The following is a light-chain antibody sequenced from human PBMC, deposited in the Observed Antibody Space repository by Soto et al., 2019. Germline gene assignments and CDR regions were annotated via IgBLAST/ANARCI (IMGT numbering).Light chain of an antibody. Sequence: QLVLTQPPSASGTPGQRVTLSCSGSSSNIGSNTVNWYQQLPGTAPKLLIYSNNQRPSGVPDRFSCSKSGTSASLAISGLQSEDEADYYCAAWDDSLNGVVFGGGTKLTVL. CDR3: AAWDDSLNGVV. V-gene: IGLV1-44*01. CDR2: SNN. J-gene: IGLJ2*01. CDR1: SSNIGSNT.